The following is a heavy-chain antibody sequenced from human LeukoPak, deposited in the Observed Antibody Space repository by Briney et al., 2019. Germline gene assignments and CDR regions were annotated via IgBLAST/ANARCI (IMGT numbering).Heavy chain of an antibody. CDR1: GYLFTNFY. CDR3: ARPSRMAVYGSYYGLGV. V-gene: IGHV1-46*01. CDR2: INPSGGST. Sequence: ASVKVSCKASGYLFTNFYIHWVRQAPGHGLEWMGIINPSGGSTNYAQSFQGRVTLTSATSTSTVYMEVSSLRSEDTAVYYCARPSRMAVYGSYYGLGVWGQTTSVTVSS. J-gene: IGHJ6*02. D-gene: IGHD6-19*01.